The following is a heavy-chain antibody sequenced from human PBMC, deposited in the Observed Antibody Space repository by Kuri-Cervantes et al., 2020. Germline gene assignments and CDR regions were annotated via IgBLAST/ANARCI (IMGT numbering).Heavy chain of an antibody. J-gene: IGHJ3*02. CDR1: GFTFSDYY. D-gene: IGHD6-13*01. V-gene: IGHV3-7*03. CDR3: AKDIAAAGTDAFDI. CDR2: IKQDGSEK. Sequence: GGSLRLSCAASGFTFSDYYMSWIRQAPGKGLEWVANIKQDGSEKYYVDSVKGRFTISRDNAKNSLYLQMNSLRAEDTALYYCAKDIAAAGTDAFDIWGQGTMVTVSS.